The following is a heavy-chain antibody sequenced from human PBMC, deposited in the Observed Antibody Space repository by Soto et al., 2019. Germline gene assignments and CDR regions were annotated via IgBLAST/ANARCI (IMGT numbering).Heavy chain of an antibody. D-gene: IGHD3-10*01. CDR2: IYYTGTT. Sequence: SETLSLTCSVSGTSIRGYYWTWIRQPPGKGLEWIGYIYYTGTTKYNPSLKSRVTISVDTSKNQFSLRLNSVTAADTAVYYCAREVSSFGSNNFDSWGQGALVTVSS. J-gene: IGHJ4*02. V-gene: IGHV4-59*01. CDR3: AREVSSFGSNNFDS. CDR1: GTSIRGYY.